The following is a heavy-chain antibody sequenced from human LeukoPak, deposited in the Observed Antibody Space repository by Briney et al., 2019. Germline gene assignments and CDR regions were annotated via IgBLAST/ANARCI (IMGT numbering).Heavy chain of an antibody. Sequence: ASVKVSCKASGYTFTGYYMHWVRQAPGQGLEWMGWINPNSGGTNYAQKFRGRVTMTRDTSISTAYMELSRLRSDDTAVYYCARGDEVPMIVVVITGDYWGQGTLVTVSS. D-gene: IGHD3-22*01. CDR3: ARGDEVPMIVVVITGDY. CDR1: GYTFTGYY. V-gene: IGHV1-2*02. J-gene: IGHJ4*02. CDR2: INPNSGGT.